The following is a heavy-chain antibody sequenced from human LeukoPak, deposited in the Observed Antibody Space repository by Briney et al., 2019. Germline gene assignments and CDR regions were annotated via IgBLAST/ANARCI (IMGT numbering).Heavy chain of an antibody. Sequence: PSETLSLTCTVSGGSVSNGRHYWSWIRQPPGKELEWIGYVFYTGSTNNNPSLKSRVTISVDTSKNQFSLKLSSVTAADTAVYYCARGGFGGSGYYPGAFDIWGQGTMVTVSS. CDR1: GGSVSNGRHY. CDR3: ARGGFGGSGYYPGAFDI. CDR2: VFYTGST. V-gene: IGHV4-61*01. J-gene: IGHJ3*02. D-gene: IGHD5-12*01.